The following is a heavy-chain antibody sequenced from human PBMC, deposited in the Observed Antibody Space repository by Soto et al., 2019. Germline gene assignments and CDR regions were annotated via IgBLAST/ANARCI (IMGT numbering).Heavy chain of an antibody. V-gene: IGHV1-2*02. J-gene: IGHJ4*02. D-gene: IGHD2-15*01. CDR2: IDPNSGDT. CDR1: GYVFTGYN. Sequence: ASVKVSCKASGYVFTGYNIHWVRQAPGQGLEWMGWIDPNSGDTNYAQTFQGRVNLTRDTSISTAYMELASLRSDDTAVYFCARDCSAGRCYAAGIDFWGQGTLVTVSS. CDR3: ARDCSAGRCYAAGIDF.